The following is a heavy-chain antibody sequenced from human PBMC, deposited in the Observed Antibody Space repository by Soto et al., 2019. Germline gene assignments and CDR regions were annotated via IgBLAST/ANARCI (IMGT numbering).Heavy chain of an antibody. CDR3: ASLVYVPSYYYYSGMDV. Sequence: PSETLSLTCTVSGGSISSGDYYWSWIRQPPGKGLEWIGYIYYSGSTCYNPSLKSRVTISVDTSKNQFSLKLSSVTAADTAVYYCASLVYVPSYYYYSGMDVWGQGTTVTVSS. J-gene: IGHJ6*02. CDR1: GGSISSGDYY. D-gene: IGHD2-2*01. V-gene: IGHV4-30-4*01. CDR2: IYYSGST.